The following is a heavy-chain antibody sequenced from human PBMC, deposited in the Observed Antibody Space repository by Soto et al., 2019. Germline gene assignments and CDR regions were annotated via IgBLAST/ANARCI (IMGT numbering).Heavy chain of an antibody. J-gene: IGHJ4*02. CDR2: INHSGST. CDR1: GGCFSGYY. Sequence: QVQLQQWGAGLLKPSETLSLTCAVYGGCFSGYYWNWIRQPPGKGLGWIGEINHSGSTNYNPSLKSRVTLSVDTSKNQFSLKLSSVTAADTAVYYCARGWGRIFDYWGQGTLVTVSS. V-gene: IGHV4-34*01. CDR3: ARGWGRIFDY. D-gene: IGHD7-27*01.